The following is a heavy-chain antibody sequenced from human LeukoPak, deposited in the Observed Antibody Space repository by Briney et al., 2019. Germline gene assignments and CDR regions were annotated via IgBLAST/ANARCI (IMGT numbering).Heavy chain of an antibody. CDR2: ISYDGSNK. Sequence: GGSLRLSCAASGFTFSSYGMHWVREAPGKGLEWVAVISYDGSNKYYADSVKGRFTISRDNSKNTPYLQMNSLRAEDTAVYYCAKPRRRYCSGGSCHASIDYFDYWGQGTLVTVTS. D-gene: IGHD2-15*01. CDR3: AKPRRRYCSGGSCHASIDYFDY. J-gene: IGHJ4*02. CDR1: GFTFSSYG. V-gene: IGHV3-30*18.